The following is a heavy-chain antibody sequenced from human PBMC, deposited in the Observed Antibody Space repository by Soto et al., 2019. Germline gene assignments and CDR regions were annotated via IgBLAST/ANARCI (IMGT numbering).Heavy chain of an antibody. J-gene: IGHJ6*03. CDR3: ARGWEAAGGFYYYYYMDV. CDR1: GGSFSGYY. CDR2: INHSGST. D-gene: IGHD6-13*01. Sequence: QVQLQQWGAGLLKPSETLSLTCAVYGGSFSGYYWSWIRQPPGKGLEWIGEINHSGSTNYNPSLKSRVTISVGTSKNQFSLKLSSVTAADTAVYYCARGWEAAGGFYYYYYMDVWGKGTTVTVSS. V-gene: IGHV4-34*01.